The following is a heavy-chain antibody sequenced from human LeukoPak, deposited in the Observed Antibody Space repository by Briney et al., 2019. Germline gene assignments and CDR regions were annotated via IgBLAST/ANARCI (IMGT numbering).Heavy chain of an antibody. Sequence: SETPSLTCTVSGYSISNGYYWGWIRQPPGKGLEWIGSIYYSGSTYYNPSLKSRVTISVDTSKNQFSLKLSSVTAADTAVYYCARASYSYDINGWVPFDYWGQGTLVTVSS. CDR3: ARASYSYDINGWVPFDY. V-gene: IGHV4-38-2*02. J-gene: IGHJ4*02. D-gene: IGHD3-22*01. CDR1: GYSISNGYY. CDR2: IYYSGST.